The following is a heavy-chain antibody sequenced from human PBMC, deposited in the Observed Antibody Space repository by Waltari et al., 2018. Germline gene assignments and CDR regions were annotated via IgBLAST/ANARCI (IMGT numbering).Heavy chain of an antibody. Sequence: QVQLVQSGAEVKKPGASVKVSCKASGYTFTGYYMHWVRQAPGQGLEWMGWIDPNSGGTNYAQKFQGRVTMTRDTSISTAYMELSRLRSDDTAVYYCARDLRTVTTPDAFDIWGQGTMVTVSS. CDR2: IDPNSGGT. CDR1: GYTFTGYY. CDR3: ARDLRTVTTPDAFDI. V-gene: IGHV1-2*02. D-gene: IGHD4-17*01. J-gene: IGHJ3*02.